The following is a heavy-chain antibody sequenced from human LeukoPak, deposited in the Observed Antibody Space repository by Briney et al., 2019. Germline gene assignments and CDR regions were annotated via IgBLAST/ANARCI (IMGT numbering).Heavy chain of an antibody. CDR2: IHYTGKT. J-gene: IGHJ4*02. CDR3: TRYEDEDGRNAQTIHY. D-gene: IGHD5-24*01. Sequence: SETLSLTCTVSGYSISSGYYWGWIRQPPGKGLDWIGTIHYTGKTYYNSSLKSRLSISMDTSKKQFSLRLSSVTAADTAVYYCTRYEDEDGRNAQTIHYWGQGILATVSS. CDR1: GYSISSGYY. V-gene: IGHV4-38-2*02.